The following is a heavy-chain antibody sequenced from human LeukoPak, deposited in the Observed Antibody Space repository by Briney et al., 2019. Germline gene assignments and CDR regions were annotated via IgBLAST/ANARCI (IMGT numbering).Heavy chain of an antibody. CDR1: GYTFTSYD. D-gene: IGHD6-13*01. CDR2: MNPNSGNT. J-gene: IGHJ6*02. Sequence: ASVKVSCKASGYTFTSYDINWVRQATGQGLEWMGWMNPNSGNTGYAQKFQGRVTMTRNTSISTAYMELSSLRSEDTAVYYCARIPIAAAGTVYYYYYGMDVWGQGTTVTVPS. CDR3: ARIPIAAAGTVYYYYYGMDV. V-gene: IGHV1-8*01.